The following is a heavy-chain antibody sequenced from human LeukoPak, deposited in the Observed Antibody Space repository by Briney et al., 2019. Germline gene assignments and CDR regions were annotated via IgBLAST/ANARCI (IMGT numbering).Heavy chain of an antibody. D-gene: IGHD3-16*01. Sequence: GGSLRLSCAASGFTFSSYAMSWVRQAPGKGLEWVSAISGSGGSTYYADSVKGRFTISRDNSKNTLYLQMHSLRAEDTAIYYCAKVSACYGCYLDYWGQGTLVTVS. CDR3: AKVSACYGCYLDY. J-gene: IGHJ4*02. CDR2: ISGSGGST. V-gene: IGHV3-23*01. CDR1: GFTFSSYA.